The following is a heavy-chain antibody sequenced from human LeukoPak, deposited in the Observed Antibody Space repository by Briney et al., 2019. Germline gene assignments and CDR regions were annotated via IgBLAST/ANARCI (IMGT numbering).Heavy chain of an antibody. CDR1: GYSFTTYA. J-gene: IGHJ4*02. CDR2: INTKTGDP. CDR3: ARGSYAAVAHMAF. D-gene: IGHD2-21*01. V-gene: IGHV7-4-1*02. Sequence: GASVKVSCKASGYSFTTYALNWVRQAPGQGLEWLGWINTKTGDPAYAPDFTGRFVFSLDTSVSTAYLDITSLKGEDTAIYYCARGSYAAVAHMAFWGQGTLVTVSS.